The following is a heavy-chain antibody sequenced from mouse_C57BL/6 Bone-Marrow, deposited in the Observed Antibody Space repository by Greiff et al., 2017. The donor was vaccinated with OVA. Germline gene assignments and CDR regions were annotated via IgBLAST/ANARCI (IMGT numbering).Heavy chain of an antibody. Sequence: EVQRVESGAELVRPGASVKLSCTASGFNIKDDYMHWVKQRPEQGLEWIGWIDPENGDTEYASKFQGKATITADTSSNTAYLQLSSLTSEDTAVYYCTTVVPWYFDVWGTGTTVTVSS. CDR1: GFNIKDDY. V-gene: IGHV14-4*01. J-gene: IGHJ1*03. CDR2: IDPENGDT. CDR3: TTVVPWYFDV. D-gene: IGHD1-1*01.